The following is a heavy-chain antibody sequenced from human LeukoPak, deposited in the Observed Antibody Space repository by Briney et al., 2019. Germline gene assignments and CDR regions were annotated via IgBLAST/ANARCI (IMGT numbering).Heavy chain of an antibody. J-gene: IGHJ6*02. D-gene: IGHD2-15*01. CDR2: IYSGETT. V-gene: IGHV3-53*05. CDR3: ARDIIVVVAATSSYYYYGMDV. CDR1: GFTVTRNY. Sequence: PGGSLRLSCTASGFTVTRNYMSWVRQAPGKGLEWVSAIYSGETTEYADSVKGRFTISRDNSKNTLYLQMNSLRAEDTAVYYCARDIIVVVAATSSYYYYGMDVWGQGTTVTVSS.